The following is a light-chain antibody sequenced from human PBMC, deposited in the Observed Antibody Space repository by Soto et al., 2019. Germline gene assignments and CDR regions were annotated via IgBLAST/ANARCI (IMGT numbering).Light chain of an antibody. CDR1: QSIRSS. CDR3: QQYDEWPFT. J-gene: IGKJ2*01. V-gene: IGKV3D-15*01. CDR2: GAS. Sequence: EVVMTQSPATLSVSPGERATLPCRASQSIRSSLAWFQQKPGQAPRLLISGASIRATGIPARFSGSGSGTEFTLTISSLQSEDVAIYYCQQYDEWPFTFGQGTKVEIK.